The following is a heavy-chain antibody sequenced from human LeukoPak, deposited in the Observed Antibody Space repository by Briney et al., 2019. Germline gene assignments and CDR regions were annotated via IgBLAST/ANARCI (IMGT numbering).Heavy chain of an antibody. J-gene: IGHJ4*02. Sequence: GGSLRLSCSASGFTFSSYARHWVRQAPGKGLEYVSAISSDKGSTYYADSVQGRFTISRDNSKNTLYLQMSSLRIEDTAVYYCVKDRYSGYAQPYYFDYWGQGTLVSVSS. D-gene: IGHD5-12*01. CDR3: VKDRYSGYAQPYYFDY. CDR1: GFTFSSYA. V-gene: IGHV3-64D*06. CDR2: ISSDKGST.